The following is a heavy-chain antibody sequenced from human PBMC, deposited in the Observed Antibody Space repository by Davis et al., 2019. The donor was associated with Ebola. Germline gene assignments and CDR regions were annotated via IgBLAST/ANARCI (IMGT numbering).Heavy chain of an antibody. CDR1: GGSISSYY. Sequence: SETLSLTCTVSGGSISSYYWSWIQQPPGKGLEWIGYIYYSGSTNYNPSLKSRVTISVDTSKNQFSLKLSSVTAADTAVYYCARGYCSSTSCYRGYFDYWGQGTLVTVSS. J-gene: IGHJ4*02. V-gene: IGHV4-59*01. D-gene: IGHD2-2*02. CDR2: IYYSGST. CDR3: ARGYCSSTSCYRGYFDY.